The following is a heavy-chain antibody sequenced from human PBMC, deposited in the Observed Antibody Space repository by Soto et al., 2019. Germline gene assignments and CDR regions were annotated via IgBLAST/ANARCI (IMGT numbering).Heavy chain of an antibody. CDR1: GFTFSDYY. V-gene: IGHV3-11*01. CDR3: AKMSSENYYDPVFS. Sequence: QVQLVESGGGLVKTSGSLRIACAASGFTFSDYYMSWVRQAPGKGLEWVSYISSSVNTIYYADSVKGRFTISRDNAKNSVYLQMNSLRAEDTALYFCAKMSSENYYDPVFSWGQGTLVTVSS. J-gene: IGHJ4*02. D-gene: IGHD3-22*01. CDR2: ISSSVNTI.